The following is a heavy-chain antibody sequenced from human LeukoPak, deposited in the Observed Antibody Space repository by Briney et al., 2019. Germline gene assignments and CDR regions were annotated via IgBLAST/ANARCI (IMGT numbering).Heavy chain of an antibody. Sequence: ASVKVSCKASGDNFVNYDITWVRQAPGQGLEWLGFISGYNGNTNYAQKVRDRVTMTTDTSTDTAYMELRSLSSDDTAVYFCANSLTSGPLHAFHIWGQGTVVTVSS. D-gene: IGHD3-9*01. V-gene: IGHV1-18*01. CDR2: ISGYNGNT. CDR3: ANSLTSGPLHAFHI. J-gene: IGHJ3*02. CDR1: GDNFVNYD.